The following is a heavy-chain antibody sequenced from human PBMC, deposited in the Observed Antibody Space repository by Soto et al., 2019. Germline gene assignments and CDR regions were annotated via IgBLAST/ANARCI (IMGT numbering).Heavy chain of an antibody. V-gene: IGHV4-34*02. D-gene: IGHD3-16*01. J-gene: IGHJ6*03. CDR3: ARVFGYYYYYMDV. CDR2: ITPSGST. CDR1: GGSLVGFS. Sequence: QVQLEQWGEGLLKPSGTLSLRCVLSGGSLVGFSGAGFRQSPGQGREGLGVITPSGSTSYNPSLESRVTISIDTSNNHFSLNVSSVTAADTAVYYCARVFGYYYYYMDVWGKGTTVTVFS.